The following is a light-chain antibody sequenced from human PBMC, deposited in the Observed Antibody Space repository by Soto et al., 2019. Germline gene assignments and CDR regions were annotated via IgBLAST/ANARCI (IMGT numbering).Light chain of an antibody. CDR1: QSISSY. CDR3: QQSYSTPYP. J-gene: IGKJ2*01. CDR2: AAS. V-gene: IGKV1-39*01. Sequence: DIQMTQSPSSLSASVGDRVTITCRASQSISSYLNWYQQKPWKAPKLLIYAASSLQSGVPSRFSGSGSGTDFTLTISSLQPEDFATYYCQQSYSTPYPFGQRTKLEIK.